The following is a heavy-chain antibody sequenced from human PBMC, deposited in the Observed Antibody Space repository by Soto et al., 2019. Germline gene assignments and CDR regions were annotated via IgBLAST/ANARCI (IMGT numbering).Heavy chain of an antibody. V-gene: IGHV3-73*02. CDR2: IRSKGNNYAT. D-gene: IGHD3-16*02. Sequence: EVQLVEPGGGLVQPGGSLKLSCAASGFTFSDSAMHWVRHASGKGLEWVGRIRSKGNNYATTYAASVKGRFTISRDDSKKTSYLQMNSLKTEDPAVYYCIRFSRSLSWYFDLWGRGTLVTVSS. CDR3: IRFSRSLSWYFDL. J-gene: IGHJ2*01. CDR1: GFTFSDSA.